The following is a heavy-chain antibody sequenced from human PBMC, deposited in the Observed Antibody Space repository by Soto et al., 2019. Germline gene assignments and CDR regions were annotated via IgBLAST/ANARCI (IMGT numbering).Heavy chain of an antibody. V-gene: IGHV6-1*01. CDR2: TYYRSKWYN. CDR3: VRGGITAQLK. Sequence: QVQLQQSGPGLVKPSQTLSLTCAISGDSVSSNSAAWNWIRQSPSRGLEWLGRTYYRSKWYNDYAVSVISRITINPDTSKNHVSLQLNSVSPEDTAVYYCVRGGITAQLKWGQGTLVTVSS. J-gene: IGHJ4*02. CDR1: GDSVSSNSAA. D-gene: IGHD6-25*01.